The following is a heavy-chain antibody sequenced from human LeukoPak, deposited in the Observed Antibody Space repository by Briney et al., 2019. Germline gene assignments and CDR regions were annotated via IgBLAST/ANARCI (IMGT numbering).Heavy chain of an antibody. V-gene: IGHV4-34*01. J-gene: IGHJ3*02. CDR2: INQSGST. Sequence: KSSETLSLTCAVYGGSFSYYYWSWIRQPPGKGREWIGEINQSGSTNYNPSLKSRVTISVDTSKNQFSLKLSSVTAADTAVYYCARALGYCSSTSCSFDIWGLGTMVTVSS. CDR3: ARALGYCSSTSCSFDI. CDR1: GGSFSYYY. D-gene: IGHD2-2*01.